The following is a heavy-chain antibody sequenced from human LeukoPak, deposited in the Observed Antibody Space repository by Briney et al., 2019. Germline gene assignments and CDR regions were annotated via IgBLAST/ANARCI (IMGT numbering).Heavy chain of an antibody. V-gene: IGHV1-46*01. CDR2: INPSGGST. J-gene: IGHJ5*02. D-gene: IGHD2-2*01. Sequence: ASVKVSCKASGYTFTSYYMHWVRQAPGQGLEWMGIINPSGGSTSYAQKFQGRVTTTRDTSTSTVYMELSSLRSEDTAVYYCASNTANCSSTSCYLWVLGSWGQGTLVTVPS. CDR1: GYTFTSYY. CDR3: ASNTANCSSTSCYLWVLGS.